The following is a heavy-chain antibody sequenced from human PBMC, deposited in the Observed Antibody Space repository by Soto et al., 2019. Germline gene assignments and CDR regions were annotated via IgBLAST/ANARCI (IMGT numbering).Heavy chain of an antibody. CDR2: ISGSGGST. J-gene: IGHJ4*02. V-gene: IGHV3-23*01. CDR1: GFTFSSYA. D-gene: IGHD1-26*01. CDR3: AKATEGSPPYYFDY. Sequence: GESLKISCAASGFTFSSYAMSWVRQAPGKGLEWVSAISGSGGSTYYADSVKGRFTISRDNSKNTLYLQMNSLRAEDTAVYYCAKATEGSPPYYFDYWGQGTLVTVSS.